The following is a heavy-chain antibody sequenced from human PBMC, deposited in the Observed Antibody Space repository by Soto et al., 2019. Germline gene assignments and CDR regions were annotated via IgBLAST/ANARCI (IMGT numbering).Heavy chain of an antibody. J-gene: IGHJ5*02. V-gene: IGHV4-34*01. CDR1: GGSFSGYY. CDR3: ARVRDWFDP. Sequence: QVQLQQWGAGLLKPSETLSLTCAVYGGSFSGYYWNWIRQPPGKGLEWIGEIDNSGYTNYNPSLKSRVTISVDTSKNQFSLRLTSVTAADTAVYYFARVRDWFDPWGQGTLVTVSS. D-gene: IGHD3-3*01. CDR2: IDNSGYT.